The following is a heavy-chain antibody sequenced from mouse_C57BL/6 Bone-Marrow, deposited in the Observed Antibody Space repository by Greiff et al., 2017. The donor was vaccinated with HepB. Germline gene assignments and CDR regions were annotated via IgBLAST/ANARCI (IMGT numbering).Heavy chain of an antibody. Sequence: ESGPGLVKPSQSLSLTCSVTGYSITSGYYWNWIRQFPGNKLEWMGYIIYDGSNNYNPSLKNRISITRDTSKNQFFLKLNCVTTEDTATYYCASHGSSSYFDYWGQGTTLTVSS. J-gene: IGHJ2*01. D-gene: IGHD1-1*01. CDR3: ASHGSSSYFDY. CDR1: GYSITSGYY. CDR2: IIYDGSN. V-gene: IGHV3-6*01.